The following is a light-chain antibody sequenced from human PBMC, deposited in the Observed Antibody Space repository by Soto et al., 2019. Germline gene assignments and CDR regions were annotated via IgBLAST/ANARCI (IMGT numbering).Light chain of an antibody. CDR2: TAS. Sequence: LQMTQSPSTVSASVGDRVAISCRASQSIGIWLAWYQQKPGKAPRFLIYTASTLLGGVPSRFSGSGSGTEFTLTSSSLQPDDFATYYCQQYRDYSWTFGQGTKVEIK. CDR3: QQYRDYSWT. CDR1: QSIGIW. V-gene: IGKV1-5*03. J-gene: IGKJ1*01.